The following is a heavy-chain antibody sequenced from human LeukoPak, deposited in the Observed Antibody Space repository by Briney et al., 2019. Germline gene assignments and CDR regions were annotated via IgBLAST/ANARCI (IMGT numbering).Heavy chain of an antibody. CDR3: ARGSSAQRY. D-gene: IGHD3-22*01. CDR1: GGSFSGYY. J-gene: IGHJ4*02. V-gene: IGHV4-34*01. CDR2: NNHSGST. Sequence: ASETLSLTCAVYGGSFSGYYWSWIRQPPGKGLEWIGENNHSGSTNYNPSLKSRVTISVDTSKKQFSLKLSSVTAADTAVYYCARGSSAQRYWGQGTLVTVSS.